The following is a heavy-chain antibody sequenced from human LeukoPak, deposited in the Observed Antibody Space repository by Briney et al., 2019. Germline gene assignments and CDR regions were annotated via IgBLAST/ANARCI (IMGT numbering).Heavy chain of an antibody. CDR2: INHSGST. J-gene: IGHJ6*02. CDR1: GGSFSGYY. V-gene: IGHV4-34*01. D-gene: IGHD3-10*01. CDR3: ARSKEYYYGSGSPLYYGMDV. Sequence: PSETLSLTCAVYGGSFSGYYWSWIRQPPGKGLEWIGEINHSGSTNYNPSLKSRVTISVDTSKNQFSLKLSPVTAADTAVYYCARSKEYYYGSGSPLYYGMDVWGQGTTVTVSS.